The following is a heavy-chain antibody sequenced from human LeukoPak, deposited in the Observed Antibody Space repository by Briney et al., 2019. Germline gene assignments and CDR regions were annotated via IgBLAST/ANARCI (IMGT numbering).Heavy chain of an antibody. Sequence: GGSLRLSCTASGFTFGDYAMSWVRQAPGKGLEWVGFIRSKAYGGTTEYAASVKGRFTISRDDSKSIAYLQMNSLKTEDTAVYYCTRDPRDFWSGSRAFDVWGQGTMVTVSS. CDR2: IRSKAYGGTT. V-gene: IGHV3-49*04. CDR1: GFTFGDYA. J-gene: IGHJ3*01. D-gene: IGHD3-3*01. CDR3: TRDPRDFWSGSRAFDV.